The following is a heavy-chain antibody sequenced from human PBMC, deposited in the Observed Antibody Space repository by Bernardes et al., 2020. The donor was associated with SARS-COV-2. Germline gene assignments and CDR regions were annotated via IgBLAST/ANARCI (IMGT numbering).Heavy chain of an antibody. V-gene: IGHV3-23*01. CDR3: ARGLYGSSSLAFDF. D-gene: IGHD6-6*01. CDR1: GFTFRFYA. J-gene: IGHJ3*01. Sequence: GGSLRLSCAASGFTFRFYAMSWVRQAPGKGLEWVSGISGNGVSTYHSDSVKDHFTISRDTSKNTLYLQMNYLSAADTAVYYCARGLYGSSSLAFDFWGPGTTVTVSS. CDR2: ISGNGVST.